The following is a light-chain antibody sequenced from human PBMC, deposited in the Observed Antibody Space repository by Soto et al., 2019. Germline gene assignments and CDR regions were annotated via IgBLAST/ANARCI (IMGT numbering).Light chain of an antibody. CDR2: NAS. J-gene: IGKJ2*01. CDR3: QHYNSYPPMYT. Sequence: DIQMTQSPSTLSASVGDRVTITCRASQTIGYLLAWYQQKAGRAPKLLIYNASTLESGVPSRFSGSRSGTEFTLTISSLQPDDFATYYCQHYNSYPPMYTFGQGTKLEI. CDR1: QTIGYL. V-gene: IGKV1-5*01.